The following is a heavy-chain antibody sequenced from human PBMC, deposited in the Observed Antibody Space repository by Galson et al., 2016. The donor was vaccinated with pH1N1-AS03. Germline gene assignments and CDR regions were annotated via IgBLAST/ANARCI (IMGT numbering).Heavy chain of an antibody. CDR3: AHDSFDF. CDR2: ISGSGHYT. V-gene: IGHV3-23*01. J-gene: IGHJ3*01. CDR1: GLPFSTYG. Sequence: SLRLSCAASGLPFSTYGMIWVRQAPGKGLQWVSIISGSGHYTAYADSVKGRFTISRDNSRNTLFLQMNSLRVEDTAVYFCAHDSFDFWGQGEMVIVTS.